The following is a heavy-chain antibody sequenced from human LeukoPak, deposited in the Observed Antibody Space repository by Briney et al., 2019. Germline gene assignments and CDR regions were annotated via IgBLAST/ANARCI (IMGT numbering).Heavy chain of an antibody. D-gene: IGHD4/OR15-4a*01. CDR2: IYSDNT. CDR1: GFNVSRNY. J-gene: IGHJ4*02. Sequence: GGSLRLSYAASGFNVSRNYMSWVRQAPGKGLEWVSFIYSDNTHYSDSVKGRFTISRDNSKNTLYLQMNSLRAEDTAVYYCARRAGAYSHPYDYWGQGTLVTVSS. CDR3: ARRAGAYSHPYDY. V-gene: IGHV3-53*01.